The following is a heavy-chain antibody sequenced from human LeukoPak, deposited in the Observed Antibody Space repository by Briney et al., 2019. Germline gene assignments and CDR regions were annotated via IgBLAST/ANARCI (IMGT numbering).Heavy chain of an antibody. CDR1: GYTFTSYG. Sequence: GASVKVPCKASGYTFTSYGISWVRQAPGQGLEWMGWITTYNGNTNYAQNLQGRVTMTTDTSTSTAYMELRSLRSDDTAVYYCARGDYYDSSGYSDASLFDYWGQGTLVTVSS. J-gene: IGHJ4*02. D-gene: IGHD3-22*01. CDR2: ITTYNGNT. V-gene: IGHV1-18*01. CDR3: ARGDYYDSSGYSDASLFDY.